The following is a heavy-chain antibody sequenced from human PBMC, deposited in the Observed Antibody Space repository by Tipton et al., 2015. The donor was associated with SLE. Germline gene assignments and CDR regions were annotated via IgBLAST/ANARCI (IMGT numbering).Heavy chain of an antibody. CDR2: GYYIGST. Sequence: TLSLTCTVSDDSISNYYWSWIRQSPGKGLEWIGYGYYIGSTNYNPSLKSRLTISVDTSKNQFSLRLSSVSAADTAVYFCARQTTEAGVVGYFFDYWGQGTLVTVPS. V-gene: IGHV4-59*01. D-gene: IGHD6-19*01. CDR1: DDSISNYY. J-gene: IGHJ4*02. CDR3: ARQTTEAGVVGYFFDY.